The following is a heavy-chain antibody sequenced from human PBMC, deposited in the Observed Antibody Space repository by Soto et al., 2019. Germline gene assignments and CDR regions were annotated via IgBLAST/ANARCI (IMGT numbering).Heavy chain of an antibody. CDR2: IYRTGST. J-gene: IGHJ4*02. V-gene: IGHV4-4*02. D-gene: IGHD1-7*01. Sequence: QVQLQESGPGLVKPSGTLSLTCAVSGGSFTSNNWWTWVRQPPGQGLEWIGEIYRTGSTNYNPSLKSPLPISLDKSENQPSLKVTSLTAADTAVYSCASRDPGTSVDYWGQGTWVTVAS. CDR3: ASRDPGTSVDY. CDR1: GGSFTSNNW.